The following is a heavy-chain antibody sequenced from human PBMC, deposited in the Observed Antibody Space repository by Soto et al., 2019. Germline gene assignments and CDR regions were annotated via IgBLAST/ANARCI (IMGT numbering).Heavy chain of an antibody. CDR1: GFTVNSNS. Sequence: GSLRLSCAASGFTVNSNSMNWVRQAPGKGLEWVSVIYSGGRTYYAESVKGRFTFSRDNSKNTLYLQMNSLRAEDTAVYYCAREGDFGVGRAFDFWGQGTMVTVSS. V-gene: IGHV3-66*01. CDR2: IYSGGRT. J-gene: IGHJ3*01. D-gene: IGHD4-17*01. CDR3: AREGDFGVGRAFDF.